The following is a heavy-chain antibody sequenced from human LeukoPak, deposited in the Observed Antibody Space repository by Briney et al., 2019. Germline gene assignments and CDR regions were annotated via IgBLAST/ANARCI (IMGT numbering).Heavy chain of an antibody. CDR2: INHSGST. D-gene: IGHD5-24*01. Sequence: SETLSLTCAVYGGSFSGYYWSWIRQPPGKGPEWIGEINHSGSTNYNPSLKSRVTISVDTSKNQFSLKLSSVTAADTAVYYCASNTMAPYPDYYYMDVWGKGTTVTVSS. J-gene: IGHJ6*03. CDR3: ASNTMAPYPDYYYMDV. V-gene: IGHV4-34*01. CDR1: GGSFSGYY.